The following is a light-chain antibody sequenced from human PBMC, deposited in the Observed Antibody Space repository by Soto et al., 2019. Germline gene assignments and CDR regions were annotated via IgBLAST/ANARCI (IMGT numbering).Light chain of an antibody. J-gene: IGLJ2*01. V-gene: IGLV2-8*01. CDR3: SSYAGSMNLI. Sequence: QSALTQPPSASGSPGQSVTISCTGSSSDVGGHNHVSWYQQHPGKAPKLMIYEVSKRPSGVPDLFSGSKSVNTASLTVSGLQAEDEADYYCSSYAGSMNLIFGGGTKLTVL. CDR2: EVS. CDR1: SSDVGGHNH.